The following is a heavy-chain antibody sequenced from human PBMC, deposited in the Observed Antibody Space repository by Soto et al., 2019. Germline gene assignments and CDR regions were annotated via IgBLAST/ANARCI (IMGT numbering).Heavy chain of an antibody. CDR1: GYTFTSYG. Sequence: ASVKVSCKASGYTFTSYGIHWVRQAPGQRLEWMGWINAANGDTKYSPKFQGRVTITRDTSASTAYMELSSLRSEDTAVYYCVCMHMSPTGIDWIDAWGQGTLVTVSS. D-gene: IGHD1-1*01. V-gene: IGHV1-3*01. CDR3: VCMHMSPTGIDWIDA. J-gene: IGHJ5*02. CDR2: INAANGDT.